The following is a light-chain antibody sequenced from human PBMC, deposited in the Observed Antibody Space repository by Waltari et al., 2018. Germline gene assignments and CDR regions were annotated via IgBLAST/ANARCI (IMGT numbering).Light chain of an antibody. CDR1: QSVLYSSNNKNY. V-gene: IGKV4-1*01. Sequence: DIVMTQSPDSLAVSLGERATINFRSRQSVLYSSNNKNYLAWYQQKPGQPPKLLIYWASTRESGVPDRFSGSESGTDFTLTISSLQAEDVAVYYCQQYFSTPRTFGQGTKVEIK. CDR2: WAS. CDR3: QQYFSTPRT. J-gene: IGKJ1*01.